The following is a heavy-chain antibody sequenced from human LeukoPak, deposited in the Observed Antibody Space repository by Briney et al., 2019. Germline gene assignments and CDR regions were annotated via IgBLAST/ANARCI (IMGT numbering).Heavy chain of an antibody. Sequence: PGGSLRPSCAASGFTFSSYSMNWVRQAPGKGLEWVSSISSSSSYIYYADSAQGRFTISRDNAKNSLYLQMNSLRTEDTALYFCVKDIGSGSYYNWQWFDTWGQGTLVTVSS. CDR3: VKDIGSGSYYNWQWFDT. V-gene: IGHV3-21*04. J-gene: IGHJ5*02. D-gene: IGHD3-10*01. CDR1: GFTFSSYS. CDR2: ISSSSSYI.